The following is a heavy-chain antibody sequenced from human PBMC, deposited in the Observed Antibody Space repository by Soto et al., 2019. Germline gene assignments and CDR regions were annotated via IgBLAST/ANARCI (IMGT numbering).Heavy chain of an antibody. Sequence: GGSLRLSCAASGFTFSSHSMIWVRQAPGKGLEWISHITSTSSTRSYADSVRGRFTISRDNAKDSLYLQMNSLRDEDTAVYYCARRITMVRGPYYYYAMDVWGQGTTVTVSS. D-gene: IGHD3-10*01. CDR3: ARRITMVRGPYYYYAMDV. CDR1: GFTFSSHS. CDR2: ITSTSSTR. J-gene: IGHJ6*02. V-gene: IGHV3-48*02.